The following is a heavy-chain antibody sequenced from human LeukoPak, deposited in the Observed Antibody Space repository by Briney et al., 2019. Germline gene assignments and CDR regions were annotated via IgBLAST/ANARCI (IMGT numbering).Heavy chain of an antibody. CDR1: GFTLSSNY. D-gene: IGHD4-23*01. Sequence: PGGSLRLSCAASGFTLSSNYMSWVRQAPGKGLGWVSAISGSGGSTYYADSVKGRFTISRDNSKNPLYLQMNSLRAEDTAVYYCAKGRSATVVTWGPSRIIDYWGQGTLVTVSS. V-gene: IGHV3-23*01. CDR3: AKGRSATVVTWGPSRIIDY. J-gene: IGHJ4*02. CDR2: ISGSGGST.